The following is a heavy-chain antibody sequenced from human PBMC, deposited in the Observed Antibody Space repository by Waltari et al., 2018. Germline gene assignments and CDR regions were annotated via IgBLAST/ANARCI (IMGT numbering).Heavy chain of an antibody. J-gene: IGHJ6*02. Sequence: QVQLVESGGGMVQPGRSLRLYCVASGFIFSTYGMHWVRQAPGKGLELVAFISYDGSNKYYRDSVKGRFTISRDNSKNRLSLQMNSLTPEDTAVYHCVKWDYSGSGFSHFYPMDVWGQGTTVTVS. D-gene: IGHD3-10*01. CDR2: ISYDGSNK. CDR3: VKWDYSGSGFSHFYPMDV. V-gene: IGHV3-30*18. CDR1: GFIFSTYG.